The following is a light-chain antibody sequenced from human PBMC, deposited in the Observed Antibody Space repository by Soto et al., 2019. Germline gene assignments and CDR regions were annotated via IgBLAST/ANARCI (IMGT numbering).Light chain of an antibody. J-gene: IGKJ4*01. Sequence: EIVMTQSTATVSVSPGERATLSCRASQSISSNLAWYQQKPGQAPRLLIYGASTRATGFPARFSGSGSGTDLTLTISSLQSEDFAVYYCQQFNNWPLTFGGGTKADIK. CDR1: QSISSN. CDR3: QQFNNWPLT. CDR2: GAS. V-gene: IGKV3-15*01.